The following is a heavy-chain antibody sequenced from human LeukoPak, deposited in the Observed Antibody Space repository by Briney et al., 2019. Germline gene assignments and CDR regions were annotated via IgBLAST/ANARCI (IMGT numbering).Heavy chain of an antibody. Sequence: SGTLSLTCAVSGGSISRSNWWRWVRQPPGKGLEWIGEIYHSGSNNYNPSLKSRVTISVDKSKNQFSLKLSSVTAADTAVYYCGVRGYSSSWYRFRGAFDIWGQGTVVTVSS. CDR2: IYHSGSN. CDR3: GVRGYSSSWYRFRGAFDI. D-gene: IGHD6-13*01. CDR1: GGSISRSNW. V-gene: IGHV4-4*02. J-gene: IGHJ3*02.